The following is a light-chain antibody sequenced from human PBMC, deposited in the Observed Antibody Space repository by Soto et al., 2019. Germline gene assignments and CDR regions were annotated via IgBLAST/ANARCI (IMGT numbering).Light chain of an antibody. Sequence: QSALTQPASVSGSPGQSITISCTGTGSDIGTYNYVSWYQHHPGKAPKFIIYDVTNRPSGVSDRFSGSKSGNTASLTISGLQAEDEADYFCKSYTSASTYVFGTGTKVTGL. CDR2: DVT. V-gene: IGLV2-14*03. CDR3: KSYTSASTYV. CDR1: GSDIGTYNY. J-gene: IGLJ1*01.